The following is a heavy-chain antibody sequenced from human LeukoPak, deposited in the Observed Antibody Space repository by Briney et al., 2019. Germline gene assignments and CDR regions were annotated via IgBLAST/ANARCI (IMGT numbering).Heavy chain of an antibody. CDR3: ATCITIFGYFDY. CDR2: IYSGGST. D-gene: IGHD3-3*01. CDR1: GFTFSSYA. V-gene: IGHV3-66*01. Sequence: GGSLRLSCAASGFTFSSYAMSWVRQAPGKGLEWVSVIYSGGSTYYADSVKGRFTISRDNSKNTLYLQMNSLRAEDTAVYYCATCITIFGYFDYWGQGTLVTVSS. J-gene: IGHJ4*02.